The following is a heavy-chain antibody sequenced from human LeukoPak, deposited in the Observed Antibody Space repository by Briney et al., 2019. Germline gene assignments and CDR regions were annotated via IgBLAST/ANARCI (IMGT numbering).Heavy chain of an antibody. CDR2: IIPILAIT. CDR1: GGTFSSYG. J-gene: IGHJ6*02. CDR3: ARTNYYDSSGYQGAGTYYYGMDV. Sequence: SVKVTCKASGGTFSSYGVSWVRQAPGQGLEWMGRIIPILAITNYAQKFQGRVTITADKSTGTAYMELSSLRSEDTAVYYCARTNYYDSSGYQGAGTYYYGMDVWGPGTTVTVSS. D-gene: IGHD3-22*01. V-gene: IGHV1-69*04.